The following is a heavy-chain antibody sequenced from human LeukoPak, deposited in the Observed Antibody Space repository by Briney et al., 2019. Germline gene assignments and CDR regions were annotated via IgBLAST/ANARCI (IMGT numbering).Heavy chain of an antibody. Sequence: PSGTLSLTCAVSGGSLTNDDWWNWIRQPPGKGLEWIGEINHSGSTNYNPSLKSRVTISVDTSKNQFSLKLSSVTAADTAVYYCARHVRLWRYYFDYWGQGTLVTVSS. CDR1: GGSLTNDDW. D-gene: IGHD4/OR15-4a*01. CDR3: ARHVRLWRYYFDY. CDR2: INHSGST. V-gene: IGHV4-4*02. J-gene: IGHJ4*02.